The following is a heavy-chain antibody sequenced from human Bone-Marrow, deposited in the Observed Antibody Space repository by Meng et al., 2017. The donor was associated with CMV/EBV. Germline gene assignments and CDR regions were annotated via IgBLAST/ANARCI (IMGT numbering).Heavy chain of an antibody. J-gene: IGHJ6*02. CDR1: GYTFTSYG. CDR3: ARRAAAPPYYGMDV. Sequence: ASVKVSCKASGYTFTSYGISWVRQAPGQGLEWMGWISAYNGNANYAQKLQGRVTMNTDTSTSTAYMELRSLRSDDTAVYYCARRAAAPPYYGMDVWGQGTTVTVTS. D-gene: IGHD6-13*01. V-gene: IGHV1-18*01. CDR2: ISAYNGNA.